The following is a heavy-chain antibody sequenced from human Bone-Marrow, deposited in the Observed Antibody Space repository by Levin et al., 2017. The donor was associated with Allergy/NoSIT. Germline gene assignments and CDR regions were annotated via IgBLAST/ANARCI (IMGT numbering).Heavy chain of an antibody. J-gene: IGHJ3*02. CDR3: AKDMITFGGVIETDAFDS. CDR1: GFTFSSYA. Sequence: GESLKISCAASGFTFSSYAMSWVRQAPGKGLEWVSAISGSGGSTYYADSVKGRFTISRDNSKNTLYLQMNSLRAEDTAVYYCAKDMITFGGVIETDAFDSWGQGTMVTVSS. V-gene: IGHV3-23*01. CDR2: ISGSGGST. D-gene: IGHD3-16*02.